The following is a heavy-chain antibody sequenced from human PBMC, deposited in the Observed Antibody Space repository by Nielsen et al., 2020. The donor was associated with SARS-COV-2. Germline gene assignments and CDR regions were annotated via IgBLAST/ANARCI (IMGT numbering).Heavy chain of an antibody. V-gene: IGHV3-11*01. CDR1: GFTFSDYY. CDR3: AREGVNDFWSGYPNWFDP. J-gene: IGHJ5*02. Sequence: GESLKISCAASGFTFSDYYMSWIRQAPGKGLEWVSYISSSGSTIYYADSVKGRFTISRDNAKNSLYLQMNSLRAEDTAVYYCAREGVNDFWSGYPNWFDPWGQGTLVTVSS. CDR2: ISSSGSTI. D-gene: IGHD3-3*01.